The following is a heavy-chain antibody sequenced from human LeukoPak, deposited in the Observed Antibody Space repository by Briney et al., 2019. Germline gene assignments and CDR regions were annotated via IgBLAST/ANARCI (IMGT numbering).Heavy chain of an antibody. CDR3: ARSRWSDY. CDR1: GFTFSSYG. CDR2: ISHEGTHI. V-gene: IGHV3-30*03. Sequence: PGRSLRLSCAASGFTFSSYGMHWVRQAPGKGLEWVAAISHEGTHIYYTDSVKGRFTISRDSSKNTLYLQMNSLRAEDTAVYYCARSRWSDYWGQGTLVTVSS. D-gene: IGHD2-15*01. J-gene: IGHJ4*02.